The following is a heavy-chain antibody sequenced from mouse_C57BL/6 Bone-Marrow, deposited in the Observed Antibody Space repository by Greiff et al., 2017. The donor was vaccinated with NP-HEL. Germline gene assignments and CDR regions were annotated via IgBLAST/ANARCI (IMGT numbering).Heavy chain of an antibody. D-gene: IGHD1-1*01. Sequence: EVMLVESGGGLVKPGGSLKLSCAASGFTFSSYAMSWVRQTPEKRLEWVATISDGGSYTYYPDNVKGRFTISRDNAKNNLYLQMSHLKSEDTAMYYCASYDDYGSSPMDYWGQGTSVTVSS. V-gene: IGHV5-4*03. J-gene: IGHJ4*01. CDR1: GFTFSSYA. CDR2: ISDGGSYT. CDR3: ASYDDYGSSPMDY.